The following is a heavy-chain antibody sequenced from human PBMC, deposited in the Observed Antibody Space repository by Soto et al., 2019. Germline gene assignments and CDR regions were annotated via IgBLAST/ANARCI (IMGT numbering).Heavy chain of an antibody. CDR1: SGSINDEYW. CDR3: ARGRDWKWDY. J-gene: IGHJ4*02. Sequence: QVQLQESGPGLVKPSETLSLTCAVSSGSINDEYWWSWVRQSPSPEKGLEWIGEMSHSGTTNYNPSLKSRLTVSLDNSKKQFSLILDSVTAADTALYYCARGRDWKWDYWGPGTLVIVSS. D-gene: IGHD1-1*01. CDR2: MSHSGTT. V-gene: IGHV4-4*02.